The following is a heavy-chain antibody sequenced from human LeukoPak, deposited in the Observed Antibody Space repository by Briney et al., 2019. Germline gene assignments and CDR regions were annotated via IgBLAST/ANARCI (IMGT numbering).Heavy chain of an antibody. J-gene: IGHJ4*02. Sequence: GGSLRLSCAASGFTVSSNYMSWVRQAPGKGLEWVSVIYSGGSTYYADSVKGRFTISRDNSKNTLYLQMNSLRAEDTAVYYCARGLTYDISTGYYPHWGQGTLVTVSS. V-gene: IGHV3-53*01. CDR2: IYSGGST. CDR1: GFTVSSNY. D-gene: IGHD3/OR15-3a*01. CDR3: ARGLTYDISTGYYPH.